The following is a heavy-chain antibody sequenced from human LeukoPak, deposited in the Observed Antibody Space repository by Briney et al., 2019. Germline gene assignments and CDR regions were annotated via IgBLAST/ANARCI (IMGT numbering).Heavy chain of an antibody. CDR1: GGSFSSYF. Sequence: PSETLSLTCSISGGSFSSYFWSWVRQPAGKGLEWIGRIYPSGNTNYNPSLKSRVTLSVDTSKTQFSLRLSSVTAADTAVYYCAREDSGSYYNYYYFYMDVWGKGTTVTISS. CDR3: AREDSGSYYNYYYFYMDV. D-gene: IGHD3-10*01. V-gene: IGHV4-4*07. J-gene: IGHJ6*03. CDR2: IYPSGNT.